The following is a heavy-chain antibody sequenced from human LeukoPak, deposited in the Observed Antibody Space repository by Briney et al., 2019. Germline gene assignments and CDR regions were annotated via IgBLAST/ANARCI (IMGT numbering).Heavy chain of an antibody. CDR1: GYTFTSYG. D-gene: IGHD3-3*01. CDR3: ARGSYDFWSGYLHGGYYYMDV. V-gene: IGHV1-69*06. J-gene: IGHJ6*03. Sequence: ASVKVSCKASGYTFTSYGISWVRQAPGQGLEWMGGIIPIFGTANYAQKFQGRVTITADKSTSTAYMELSSLRSEDTAVYYCARGSYDFWSGYLHGGYYYMDVWGKGTTVTVSS. CDR2: IIPIFGTA.